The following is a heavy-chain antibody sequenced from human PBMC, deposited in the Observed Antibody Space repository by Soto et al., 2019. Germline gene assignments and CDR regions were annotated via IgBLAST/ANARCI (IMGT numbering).Heavy chain of an antibody. CDR1: GGSISSSSYY. CDR2: IYYSGST. V-gene: IGHV4-39*01. J-gene: IGHJ4*02. CDR3: ARLGTAAATISYFDY. Sequence: QLQLQESGPGLVKPSETLSLTCTVSGGSISSSSYYWGWIRQPPGKGLEWIGSIYYSGSTYYNPSLKSRVTISVDTSKNQFSLKLSSVTAADTAVYYCARLGTAAATISYFDYWGQGTLVTVSS. D-gene: IGHD2-15*01.